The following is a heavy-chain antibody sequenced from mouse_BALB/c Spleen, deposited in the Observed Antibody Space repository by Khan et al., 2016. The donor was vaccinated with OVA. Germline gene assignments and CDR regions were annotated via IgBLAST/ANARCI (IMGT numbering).Heavy chain of an antibody. CDR2: IGSDSSTI. D-gene: IGHD2-12*01. V-gene: IGHV5-17*02. CDR1: GFTFRSFG. CDR3: ASSRYLSGFAS. J-gene: IGHJ3*01. Sequence: EVKLVESGGGLVQPGGSRKLSCTASGFTFRSFGMHWVRQAPEKGLEWVAYIGSDSSTIYYADTVKGRFNISRDNTKNTLLLQLTSLRTEDTAMLYCASSRYLSGFASWGRGTLVTVSA.